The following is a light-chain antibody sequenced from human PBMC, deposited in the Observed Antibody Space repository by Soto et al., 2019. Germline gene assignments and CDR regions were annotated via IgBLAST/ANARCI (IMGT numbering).Light chain of an antibody. CDR3: QQYGSAPPTYT. V-gene: IGKV3-20*01. CDR2: GAS. Sequence: EVVLTQSPGTLSLSPGERATLSCKASQSVNSRDLAWYQQKPGQAPRLLIYGASSRATGIPDRFSGSGSGTDFTLTISRLEPEDFAVYYCQQYGSAPPTYTFGQGTKREIK. CDR1: QSVNSRD. J-gene: IGKJ2*01.